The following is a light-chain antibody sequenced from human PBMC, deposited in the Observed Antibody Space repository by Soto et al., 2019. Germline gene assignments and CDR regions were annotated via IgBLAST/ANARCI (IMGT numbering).Light chain of an antibody. CDR2: DAS. J-gene: IGKJ4*01. CDR1: QSVSSY. Sequence: EIVLTQSPATLSLSPGKRATLSCRASQSVSSYLAWYQQKPGQAPRLLIYDASNRATGIPARFSGSGYGTDFTLTISSLEPEDFAVYYCQQRSNWPPLTFGGGTKVEIK. V-gene: IGKV3-11*01. CDR3: QQRSNWPPLT.